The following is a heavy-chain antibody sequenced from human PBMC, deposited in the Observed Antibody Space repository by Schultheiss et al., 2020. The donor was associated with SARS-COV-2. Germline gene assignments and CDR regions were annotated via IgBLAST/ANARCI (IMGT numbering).Heavy chain of an antibody. Sequence: SETLSLTCTVSGGSISSYYWSWIRQPAGKGLEWIGRIYTSGSTNYNPSLKSRVTMSVDTSKNQFSLKLSSVTAADTAVYYCARDLVYYDFWSGSNYYYYGMDVWGQGTTVTVSS. CDR1: GGSISSYY. J-gene: IGHJ6*02. V-gene: IGHV4-4*07. D-gene: IGHD3-3*01. CDR3: ARDLVYYDFWSGSNYYYYGMDV. CDR2: IYTSGST.